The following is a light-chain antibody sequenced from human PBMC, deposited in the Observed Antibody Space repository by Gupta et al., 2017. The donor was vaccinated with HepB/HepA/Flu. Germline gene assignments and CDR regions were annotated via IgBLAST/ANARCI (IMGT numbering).Light chain of an antibody. V-gene: IGKV1-5*03. J-gene: IGKJ1*01. Sequence: DIQMTQSPSTLSASVVDRVTITCRATHSISSWLAWYQQKPGKAPKVLIYKASNLESGVPSRFSGSGSGTEFTLTISRLQPDDFATYYCQQDNDYSWTFGQGTKVEI. CDR3: QQDNDYSWT. CDR1: HSISSW. CDR2: KAS.